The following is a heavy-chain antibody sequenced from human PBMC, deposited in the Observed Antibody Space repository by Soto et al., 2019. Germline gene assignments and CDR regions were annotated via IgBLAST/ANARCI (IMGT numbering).Heavy chain of an antibody. D-gene: IGHD1-26*01. CDR2: IYTSGST. V-gene: IGHV4-4*07. CDR1: GGSISSYY. Sequence: SGHLSLTCTVSGGSISSYYWSWIRQPAGKGLEWIGRIYTSGSTNYNPSLKSRVTMSVGTSKNQFSLKLSSVTAADTAVYYCARGKGAAGGGVLIGRYYYSGMDVWGQGTTVTVSS. CDR3: ARGKGAAGGGVLIGRYYYSGMDV. J-gene: IGHJ6*02.